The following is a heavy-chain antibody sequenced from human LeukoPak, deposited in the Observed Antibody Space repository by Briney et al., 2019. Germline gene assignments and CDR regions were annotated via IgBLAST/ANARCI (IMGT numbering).Heavy chain of an antibody. CDR2: IYYSGGT. D-gene: IGHD4-11*01. Sequence: SETLSLTCNVSGGSISSHYWSWIRQPPGKGLEWIGYIYYSGGTNYNPSLKSRVTISVDTSKNHFSLKLSSVTAADTAVYYCARTRLSNYYFDCWGQGTLVTVSS. CDR3: ARTRLSNYYFDC. V-gene: IGHV4-59*08. CDR1: GGSISSHY. J-gene: IGHJ4*02.